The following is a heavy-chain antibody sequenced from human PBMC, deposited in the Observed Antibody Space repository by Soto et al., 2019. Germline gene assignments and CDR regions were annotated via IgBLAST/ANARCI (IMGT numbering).Heavy chain of an antibody. CDR1: GYTFSAYT. J-gene: IGHJ3*02. Sequence: SVKVSCKAAGYTFSAYTMNWVRQAPGQSLEWMGWINVGSGNTRYSQNFQGRVSITRDTSASTVYMELTGLKSEDTAMYYCARDTETLGPRANDALDIWGQGTMVIVSS. D-gene: IGHD3-3*02. CDR2: INVGSGNT. CDR3: ARDTETLGPRANDALDI. V-gene: IGHV1-3*01.